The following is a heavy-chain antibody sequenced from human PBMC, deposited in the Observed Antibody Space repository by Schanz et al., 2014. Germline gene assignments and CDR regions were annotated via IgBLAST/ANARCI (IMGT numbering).Heavy chain of an antibody. V-gene: IGHV1-46*01. CDR3: ARGRGFYDS. CDR2: VNPSVRGT. J-gene: IGHJ4*02. CDR1: GYTLSAYS. Sequence: QVQVVQSGAEVKKPGASVKVSCKASGYTLSAYSLHWVRQAPGQGLEWMGIVNPSVRGTHFAREFQGRVTVTSDTSTSTVYMELSGLRSEDTAVHYCARGRGFYDSWGLGTLVTVSS. D-gene: IGHD3-10*01.